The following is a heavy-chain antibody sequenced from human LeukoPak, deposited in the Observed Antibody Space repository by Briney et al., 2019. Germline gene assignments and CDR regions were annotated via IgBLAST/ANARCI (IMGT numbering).Heavy chain of an antibody. CDR2: INWKGGIT. CDR1: GFTFDDFG. CDR3: ARSPHILTGENFDY. J-gene: IGHJ4*02. V-gene: IGHV3-20*04. D-gene: IGHD3-9*01. Sequence: RPGGSLRLSCAASGFTFDDFGMSWVRQAPGKGLEWVSGINWKGGITAYADSVKGRFTISRDSAKNSLYLQMNSLRAEDTAVYYCARSPHILTGENFDYWGQGTLVTVSS.